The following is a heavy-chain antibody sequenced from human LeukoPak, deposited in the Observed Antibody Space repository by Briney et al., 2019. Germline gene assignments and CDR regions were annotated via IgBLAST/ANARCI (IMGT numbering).Heavy chain of an antibody. V-gene: IGHV4-61*02. CDR1: GGSISSGSYY. D-gene: IGHD1-14*01. CDR2: IYTSGST. J-gene: IGHJ4*02. Sequence: SETLSLTCTVSGGSISSGSYYWSWIRQPAGKGLEWIGRIYTSGSTNYNPSLKSRVTISVDTSKNQFSLKLSSVTAADTAVYYCATHHPVRALDYWGQGTLVTVSS. CDR3: ATHHPVRALDY.